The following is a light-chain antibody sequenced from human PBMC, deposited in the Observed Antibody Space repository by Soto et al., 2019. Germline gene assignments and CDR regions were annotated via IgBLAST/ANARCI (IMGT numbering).Light chain of an antibody. CDR3: QQYNSFPIT. CDR1: QSISHW. CDR2: DAS. Sequence: DIQMTQAPSTLSASIGDRVIITCRASQSISHWLAWYQQKPGKAPKLLISDASILQSGVPSKFSGSGSGTDFTLTISSLQPEDFATYYCQQYNSFPITFGQGTRLEI. J-gene: IGKJ5*01. V-gene: IGKV1-5*01.